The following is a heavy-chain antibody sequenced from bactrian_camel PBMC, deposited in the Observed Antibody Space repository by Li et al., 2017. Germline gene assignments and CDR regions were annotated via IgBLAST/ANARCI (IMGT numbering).Heavy chain of an antibody. D-gene: IGHD1*01. CDR3: VADCEFRYGHFDFNIGS. CDR1: GYIYARYC. CDR2: MYSGESST. V-gene: IGHV3S59*01. Sequence: VQLVESGGGSVQAGGSLRLSCEVSGYIYARYCMGWFRQVAGKEREGLAQMYSGESSTYYADSVKGRFSISHDNAKRTLYLQMNSLKPEDTAMYYCVADCEFRYGHFDFNIGSRGQGTQVTVS. J-gene: IGHJ4*01.